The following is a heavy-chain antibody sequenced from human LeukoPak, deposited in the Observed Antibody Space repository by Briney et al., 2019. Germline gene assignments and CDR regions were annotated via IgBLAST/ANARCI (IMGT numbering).Heavy chain of an antibody. Sequence: GGSLRLSCAASGFTFDDYVMSWVPQAPGKGVECVSGIYWNGGSTGYADSVNGRVTISIDNARNALYLQMNSLRAEDTALYYCARGFSGYSYGYGSDYWGQGTLVTVSS. CDR3: ARGFSGYSYGYGSDY. J-gene: IGHJ4*02. CDR1: GFTFDDYV. D-gene: IGHD5-18*01. CDR2: IYWNGGST. V-gene: IGHV3-20*04.